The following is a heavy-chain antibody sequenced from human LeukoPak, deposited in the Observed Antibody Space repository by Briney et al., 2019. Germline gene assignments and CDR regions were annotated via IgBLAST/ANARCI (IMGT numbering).Heavy chain of an antibody. D-gene: IGHD6-19*01. V-gene: IGHV4-34*01. Sequence: PSETLSLTCAVYGGSFSGYYWSWIRQPPGKGLEWIGEINHSGSTNYNPSLKSRVTISVDTSKNQFSLKLSSVAAADTAVYYCASSSGWRPFDYWGQGTLVTVSS. CDR3: ASSSGWRPFDY. CDR1: GGSFSGYY. J-gene: IGHJ4*02. CDR2: INHSGST.